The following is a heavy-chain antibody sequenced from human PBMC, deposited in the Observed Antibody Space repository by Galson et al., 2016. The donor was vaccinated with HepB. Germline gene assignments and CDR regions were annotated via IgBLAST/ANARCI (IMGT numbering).Heavy chain of an antibody. CDR3: ARGQSGRFSPLDS. V-gene: IGHV4-39*02. CDR2: IYYVGST. Sequence: SETLSLTCNVSGGSITTGIYYWGWIRQPPGKGLEWIGSIYYVGSTYYNPSLKSRVTISVDTSKNHFSLELRSVTAADTAVYYCARGQSGRFSPLDSWGQGTLVTVSS. CDR1: GGSITTGIYY. J-gene: IGHJ4*02. D-gene: IGHD1-26*01.